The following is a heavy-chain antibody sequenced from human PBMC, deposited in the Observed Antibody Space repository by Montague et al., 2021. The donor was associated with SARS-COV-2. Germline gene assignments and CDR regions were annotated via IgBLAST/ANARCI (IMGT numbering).Heavy chain of an antibody. Sequence: SETLSLTCVVSNGSISSNEWWSWVRQAPGKGLEWIGEIFHTGGTNYNPSLRSRVIISVDKSRNQFSLKVTSVTAADTSVYYCARLGGLIGLPPAGYNWFDPWGQGTLVTVSS. CDR2: IFHTGGT. V-gene: IGHV4-4*02. CDR3: ARLGGLIGLPPAGYNWFDP. J-gene: IGHJ5*02. CDR1: NGSISSNEW. D-gene: IGHD3-22*01.